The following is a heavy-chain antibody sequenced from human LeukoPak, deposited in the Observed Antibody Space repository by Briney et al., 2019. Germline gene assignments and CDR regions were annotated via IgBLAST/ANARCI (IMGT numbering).Heavy chain of an antibody. CDR2: INPNSGGI. CDR3: ARVRLGESGGFDP. D-gene: IGHD3-16*01. J-gene: IGHJ5*02. CDR1: GYTFTGYY. Sequence: ASVKVSCKASGYTFTGYYMHWVRQAPGQGLEWMGWINPNSGGINYAQKFQGRVTMTRDTSISTAYMELSRLRSDDTAVYYCARVRLGESGGFDPWGQGALVTVSS. V-gene: IGHV1-2*02.